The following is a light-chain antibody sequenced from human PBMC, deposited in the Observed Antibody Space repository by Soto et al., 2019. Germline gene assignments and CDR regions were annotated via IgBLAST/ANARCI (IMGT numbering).Light chain of an antibody. J-gene: IGLJ3*02. CDR2: EVA. Sequence: QSVLTQPASVSGSPGQSITISCTGTNSDVGAYPYVSWYQQHPGNAPKLLIYEVADRPSGVSVRFSGSKSGTSASLAISGLQSEDEAHYYCAAWDDSLYGWVFGGGTKVTVL. CDR3: AAWDDSLYGWV. V-gene: IGLV2-14*03. CDR1: NSDVGAYPY.